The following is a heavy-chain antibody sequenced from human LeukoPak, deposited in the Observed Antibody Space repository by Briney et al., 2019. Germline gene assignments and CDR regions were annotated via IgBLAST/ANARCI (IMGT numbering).Heavy chain of an antibody. Sequence: PGGSLRLSCAASGFTFSSYSMNWVRQAPGKGLEWVSSISSSSSYIYYADSVKGRFTISRDNSKNTLFLQMSSLRAEDTAVYYCARDEGGTYCSSTSCPIDYWGQGTLVTVSS. V-gene: IGHV3-21*04. D-gene: IGHD2-2*01. CDR2: ISSSSSYI. J-gene: IGHJ4*02. CDR1: GFTFSSYS. CDR3: ARDEGGTYCSSTSCPIDY.